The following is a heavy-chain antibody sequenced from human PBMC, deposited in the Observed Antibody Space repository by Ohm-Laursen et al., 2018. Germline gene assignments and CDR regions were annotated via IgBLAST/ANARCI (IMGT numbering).Heavy chain of an antibody. V-gene: IGHV3-23*01. CDR1: GSTFSNYG. CDR2: INDSGGDT. J-gene: IGHJ4*02. Sequence: SLRLSCSASGSTFSNYGMNRVRQAPGKGLEWVSSINDSGGDTYYADSVKGRFTISRDNSKNTLYLQMNSLRAVGTAVYYGAKHRSATWVHKRFDCWGQGTPVTVSS. CDR3: AKHRSATWVHKRFDC. D-gene: IGHD5-12*01.